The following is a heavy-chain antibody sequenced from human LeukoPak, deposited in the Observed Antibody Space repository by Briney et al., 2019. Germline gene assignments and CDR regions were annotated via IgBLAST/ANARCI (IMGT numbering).Heavy chain of an antibody. J-gene: IGHJ2*01. Sequence: SETLSPTCAVYGGSFSGYYWSWIRQPPGKGLEWIGEINHRGSTNYNPSLKSRVTISVDTSKNQFSLKLSSVTAADTAVYYCAGAVVVTAKHYWYFDLWGRGTLVTVSS. CDR1: GGSFSGYY. CDR2: INHRGST. V-gene: IGHV4-34*01. CDR3: AGAVVVTAKHYWYFDL. D-gene: IGHD2-21*02.